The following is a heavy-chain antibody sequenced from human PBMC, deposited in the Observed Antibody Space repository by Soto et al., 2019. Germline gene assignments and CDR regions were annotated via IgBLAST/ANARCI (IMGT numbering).Heavy chain of an antibody. D-gene: IGHD1-20*01. J-gene: IGHJ4*02. CDR3: AREQYNWKL. Sequence: SETLSLTCHVSGVSITPYYWTWIRHPPGKGLEWIGYVYHTGNTYYNPSLKSRVTISLDTSKNQVSLRLKSVTAADTAVYYCAREQYNWKLWGQGTLVTVSS. CDR2: VYHTGNT. CDR1: GVSITPYY. V-gene: IGHV4-59*01.